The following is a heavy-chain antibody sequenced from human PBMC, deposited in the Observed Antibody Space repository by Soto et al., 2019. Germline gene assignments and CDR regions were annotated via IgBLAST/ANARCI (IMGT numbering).Heavy chain of an antibody. D-gene: IGHD3-10*01. CDR1: SDSSSSYK. CDR2: IDNNGGI. V-gene: IGHV4-59*08. J-gene: IGHJ6*02. Sequence: QVQLQESGPGLVKPSETLSLTCTVSSDSSSSYKWSWIRQTPGKGLEWIGYIDNNGGISSNPCLRSRITITISISTSTNPVYLRLSSVTAADTAGYYCVRQGFGTLHGLVDVWGQGTTVTVSS. CDR3: VRQGFGTLHGLVDV.